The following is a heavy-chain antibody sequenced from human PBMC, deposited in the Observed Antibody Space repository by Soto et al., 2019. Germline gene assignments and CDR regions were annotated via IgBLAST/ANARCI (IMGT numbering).Heavy chain of an antibody. Sequence: GGSLRPSCAASGFTFYTYSMNWVRQAPGKGLEWIAYIDSSGSITYYADSVKGRFTLSRGNAKNSLSLQMSSLRAEDTAVYYCTRDQSRYSGYPFDYWGQGNMVTVSS. V-gene: IGHV3-48*01. CDR1: GFTFYTYS. CDR2: IDSSGSIT. CDR3: TRDQSRYSGYPFDY. D-gene: IGHD6-25*01. J-gene: IGHJ4*02.